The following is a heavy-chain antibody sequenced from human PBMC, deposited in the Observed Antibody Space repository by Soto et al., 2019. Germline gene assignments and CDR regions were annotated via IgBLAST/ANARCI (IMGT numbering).Heavy chain of an antibody. CDR2: ISGHNGNT. D-gene: IGHD1-1*01. CDR1: GYTLTNYG. V-gene: IGHV1-18*01. CDR3: VRDWQLSP. J-gene: IGHJ5*02. Sequence: QVQLVQSGGEVKTGASVKVSCRASGYTLTNYGISWVRQAPGQGLFWMGWISGHNGNTLYAQNVQGRLTLTIDTSTNTAYMELMSLKIDDTAMYYCVRDWQLSPWGQGTLVTVSS.